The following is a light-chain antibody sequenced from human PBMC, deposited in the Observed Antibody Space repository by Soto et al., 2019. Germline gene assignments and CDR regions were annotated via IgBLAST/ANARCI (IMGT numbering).Light chain of an antibody. J-gene: IGKJ1*01. CDR2: AAS. V-gene: IGKV1-6*02. CDR1: RDVGSD. Sequence: TQMTQSPSSLSASVGEKIIITCRASRDVGSDVSWYQQKPGKAPKLLIYAASNLYTGVPSRLRGSRYGTELTLTISSMKNEDFESYYCLQDYGDSWTFGQGTKVDIK. CDR3: LQDYGDSWT.